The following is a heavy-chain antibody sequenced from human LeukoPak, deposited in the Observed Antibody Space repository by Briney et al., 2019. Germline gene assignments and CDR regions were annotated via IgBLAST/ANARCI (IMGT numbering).Heavy chain of an antibody. D-gene: IGHD4-11*01. CDR2: IYFSGST. Sequence: SETLSLTCTVSDDSIGNYYWSWIRQSPEKGLEWIGYIYFSGSTNYNPSLKRRVTMSVGTSKNQFSLRLTSVTAADTATYYCARVGGSNFYNYGMDVWGQGTTVIVSS. V-gene: IGHV4-59*01. CDR3: ARVGGSNFYNYGMDV. CDR1: DDSIGNYY. J-gene: IGHJ6*02.